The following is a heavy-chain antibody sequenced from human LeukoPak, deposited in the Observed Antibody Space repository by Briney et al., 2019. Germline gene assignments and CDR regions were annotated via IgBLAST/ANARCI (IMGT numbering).Heavy chain of an antibody. CDR2: ISSSGSTI. CDR1: GFTFSSYE. J-gene: IGHJ4*02. V-gene: IGHV3-48*03. D-gene: IGHD6-19*01. Sequence: GGSLRLSCAASGFTFSSYEMNWVRQAPGKGLEWVSYISSSGSTIYSADSVKGRFTISRDNAKNSLYLQTNSLRAEDTAVYHCARDGSGWYDYWGQGILVTVSS. CDR3: ARDGSGWYDY.